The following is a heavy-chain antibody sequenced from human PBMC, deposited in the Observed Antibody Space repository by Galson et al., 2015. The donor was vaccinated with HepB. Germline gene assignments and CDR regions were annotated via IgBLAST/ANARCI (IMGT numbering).Heavy chain of an antibody. CDR2: IYTSGST. Sequence: ETLSLTCTVSGGSISSYYWSWIRQPAGKGLEWIGRIYTSGSTNYNPSLKSRVTMSVDTSKNQFSLKLSSVTAADTAVYYCARDGTPEDSSGIECDAFDIWGQGTMVTVSS. CDR3: ARDGTPEDSSGIECDAFDI. CDR1: GGSISSYY. D-gene: IGHD3-22*01. J-gene: IGHJ3*02. V-gene: IGHV4-4*07.